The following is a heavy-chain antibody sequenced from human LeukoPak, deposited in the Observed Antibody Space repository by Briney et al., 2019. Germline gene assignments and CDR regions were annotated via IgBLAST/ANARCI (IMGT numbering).Heavy chain of an antibody. V-gene: IGHV3-30-3*01. Sequence: PGGSLRLSCAASGFTFSSYAMHWVRQAPGKGLEWVAVISYDGSNKYYADSVKGRFTISRDNSKNTLYLQMNSLRAEDTAVYYCARDGTTYYDILTGTEKWFDPWGQGTLVTVSS. CDR1: GFTFSSYA. J-gene: IGHJ5*02. D-gene: IGHD3-9*01. CDR3: ARDGTTYYDILTGTEKWFDP. CDR2: ISYDGSNK.